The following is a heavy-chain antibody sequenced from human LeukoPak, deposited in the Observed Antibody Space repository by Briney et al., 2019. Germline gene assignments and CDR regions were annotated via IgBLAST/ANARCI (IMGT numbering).Heavy chain of an antibody. CDR2: ISGSGGST. CDR1: RFTFSSYG. D-gene: IGHD3-22*01. V-gene: IGHV3-23*01. J-gene: IGHJ1*01. CDR3: AKDQVYYYDSSGPLQH. Sequence: GGSLRLSCVGSRFTFSSYGMHWVRQAPGKGLEWVSAISGSGGSTYYADSVKGRFTISRDNSKNTLYLQMNSLRAEDTAVYYCAKDQVYYYDSSGPLQHWGQGTLVTVSS.